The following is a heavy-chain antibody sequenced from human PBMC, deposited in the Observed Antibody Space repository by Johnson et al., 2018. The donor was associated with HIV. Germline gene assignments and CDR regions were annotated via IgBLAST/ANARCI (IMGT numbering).Heavy chain of an antibody. J-gene: IGHJ3*02. Sequence: VQLVESGGGLLQPGRSLRLSCAASGFTFDDYAMHWVRQAPGKGLEWVSGIRWNGGSTGYADSVKGRFTISRDNAKNSLYLQMNNLRAEDTAVYYWARSPVWLRGFDIWGQGTMVTVSS. CDR2: IRWNGGST. D-gene: IGHD5-24*01. CDR3: ARSPVWLRGFDI. V-gene: IGHV3-9*01. CDR1: GFTFDDYA.